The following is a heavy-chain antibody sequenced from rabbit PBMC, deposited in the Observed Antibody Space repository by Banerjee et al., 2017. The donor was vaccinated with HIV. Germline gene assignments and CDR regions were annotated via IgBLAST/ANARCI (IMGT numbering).Heavy chain of an antibody. J-gene: IGHJ4*01. D-gene: IGHD1-1*01. V-gene: IGHV1S45*01. Sequence: QQQLEESGGDLVKPEGSLTLTCTASGFSFSSHLYMCWVRQAPGKGPELIACIYGATGSSAWYANWAKGRFTISKTSSTTVTLQMTSLTVADTATYWCARAANNIGYCAGLWGPGTLVTVS. CDR2: IYGATGSSA. CDR3: ARAANNIGYCAGL. CDR1: GFSFSSHLY.